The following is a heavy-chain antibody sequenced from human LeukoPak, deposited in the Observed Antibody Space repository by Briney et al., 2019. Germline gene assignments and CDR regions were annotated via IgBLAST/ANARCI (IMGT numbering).Heavy chain of an antibody. CDR2: IYYSGTT. Sequence: SETLSLTCTVSGGSISSYYWSWIRQPPGKGLEWIGTIYYSGTTYYNPSLKSRVTISVDTSRNQFSLKLSSVTATDTAVYYCARMIGDDAFDIWGQGTMVTVSS. CDR3: ARMIGDDAFDI. D-gene: IGHD3-22*01. J-gene: IGHJ3*02. V-gene: IGHV4-39*01. CDR1: GGSISSYY.